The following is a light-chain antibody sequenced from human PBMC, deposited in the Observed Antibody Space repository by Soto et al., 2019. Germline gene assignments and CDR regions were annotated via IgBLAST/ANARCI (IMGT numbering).Light chain of an antibody. CDR2: ATS. Sequence: EIVLTQSPGTLSLSPGERATLSCRASQSVSTNYLAGYQQKPGQAPRLLIGATSSRATGIPDRFSGSGSGTDFTLTITRLEPEDFAVYFCQQYSSSPRGVTFGGGTNLEI. CDR3: QQYSSSPRGVT. CDR1: QSVSTNY. J-gene: IGKJ4*01. V-gene: IGKV3-20*01.